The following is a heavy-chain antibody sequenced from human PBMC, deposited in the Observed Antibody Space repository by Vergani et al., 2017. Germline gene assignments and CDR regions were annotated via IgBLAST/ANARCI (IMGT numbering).Heavy chain of an antibody. CDR2: ISGSGGST. J-gene: IGHJ6*02. CDR1: GFTFNHYA. CDR3: AKANPRNSGYDYLYYYHAIDV. V-gene: IGHV3-23*01. D-gene: IGHD5-12*01. Sequence: EVQLLESGGDLVQPGGSLRLSCAASGFTFNHYAMNWVRQAPGKGREWVSGISGSGGSTYYAGSVKGRFTISRYSSKNTLYLQMNSLRAGDTAVYYCAKANPRNSGYDYLYYYHAIDVWGQGTTVTVSS.